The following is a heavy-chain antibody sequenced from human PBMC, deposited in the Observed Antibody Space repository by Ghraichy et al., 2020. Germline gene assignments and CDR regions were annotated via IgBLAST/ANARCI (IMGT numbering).Heavy chain of an antibody. CDR3: ARVTGYNYGQEDY. CDR2: ISTDAHT. J-gene: IGHJ4*02. CDR1: GFIFSDYY. D-gene: IGHD5-18*01. Sequence: GESLNISCAASGFIFSDYYMSWVRQAPGKGLEWVSAISTDAHTRYAVSVQGRFTMSRDNAKKSLFLHMYSLRPEDTAVYYCARVTGYNYGQEDYWGQGTLVTVSS. V-gene: IGHV3-69-1*01.